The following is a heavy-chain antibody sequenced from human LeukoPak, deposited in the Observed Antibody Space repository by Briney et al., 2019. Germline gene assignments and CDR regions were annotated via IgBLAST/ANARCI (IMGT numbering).Heavy chain of an antibody. CDR3: AFAGATDDYFDY. CDR1: GFTFSSYW. V-gene: IGHV3-74*01. D-gene: IGHD1-26*01. J-gene: IGHJ4*02. Sequence: GGSLRLSCATSGFTFSSYWMHWVRQAPGKGLVWVSRINSDGSSTSYADSVKGRFTISGDNAKNTLYLQMNSLRAEDTAVYYCAFAGATDDYFDYWGQGTLVTVSS. CDR2: INSDGSST.